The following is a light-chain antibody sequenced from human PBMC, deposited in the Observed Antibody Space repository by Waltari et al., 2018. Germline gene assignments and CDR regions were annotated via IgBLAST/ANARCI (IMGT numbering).Light chain of an antibody. J-gene: IGLJ3*02. V-gene: IGLV2-8*01. CDR2: EVT. CDR3: SSYAGGSSLM. CDR1: TPDVEGDHP. Sequence: QSALTPPPPAPGSPGPSTTISCTGTTPDVEGDHPVFWYQQHPGKAPKLLIYEVTKRPSGVPDRFAGAKSDNTASLAVSGLQAEDEADYYCSSYAGGSSLMFGGGTKLTVL.